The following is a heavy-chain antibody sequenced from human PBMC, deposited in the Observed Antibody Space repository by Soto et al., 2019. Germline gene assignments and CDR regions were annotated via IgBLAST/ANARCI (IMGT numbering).Heavy chain of an antibody. J-gene: IGHJ3*02. Sequence: ASVKVSCKASGYTFTSYGISWVRQAPGQGLEWMGWISAYNGNTNYAQKLQGRVTMTTDTSTSTAYMELRSLRSDDTAVYYCARDWMIAARPNDAFDIWGQGTMVTVSS. CDR3: ARDWMIAARPNDAFDI. CDR2: ISAYNGNT. CDR1: GYTFTSYG. V-gene: IGHV1-18*01. D-gene: IGHD6-6*01.